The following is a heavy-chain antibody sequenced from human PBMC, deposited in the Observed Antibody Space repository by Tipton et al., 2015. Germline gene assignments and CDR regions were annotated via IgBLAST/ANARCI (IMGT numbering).Heavy chain of an antibody. D-gene: IGHD3/OR15-3a*01. J-gene: IGHJ6*02. V-gene: IGHV4-4*07. CDR3: ARGRTIGLGVDV. Sequence: TLSLTCIVPNGSIRSYYWSWIRQPVGKGLEWIGRISASGRTNYTPSLKSRVTMSVDASKNQFSLNLRSVTAADTAIYYCARGRTIGLGVDVWGQGTTATISS. CDR1: NGSIRSYY. CDR2: ISASGRT.